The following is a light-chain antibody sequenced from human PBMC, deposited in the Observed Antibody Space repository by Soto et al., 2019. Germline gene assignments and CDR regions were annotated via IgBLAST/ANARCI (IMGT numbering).Light chain of an antibody. V-gene: IGKV3-15*01. CDR2: GAS. CDR1: QSVDSH. Sequence: ETVMTQSPATLSVSPGERATLSCRASQSVDSHLAWYQQKPGQPPTLLIYGASTRATGIPARFSGSGSGTEFTLPISSLQSEDFACYYCQQYNNWPSWTFGQGTKVEIK. CDR3: QQYNNWPSWT. J-gene: IGKJ1*01.